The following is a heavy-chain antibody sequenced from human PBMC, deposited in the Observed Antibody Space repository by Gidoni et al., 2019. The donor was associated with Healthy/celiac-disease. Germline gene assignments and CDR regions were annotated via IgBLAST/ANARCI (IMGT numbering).Heavy chain of an antibody. CDR2: ISSSSSYI. V-gene: IGHV3-21*01. Sequence: EVQLVESGGGLVKPGGSLRPSCAASGFTFSSDSMNWVRQAPGKGLEWVSSISSSSSYIYYADSVKGRFTISRDNAKNSLYLQMNSLRAEDTAVYYCARALYYYDSSGDKDYWGQGTLVTVSS. D-gene: IGHD3-22*01. J-gene: IGHJ4*02. CDR1: GFTFSSDS. CDR3: ARALYYYDSSGDKDY.